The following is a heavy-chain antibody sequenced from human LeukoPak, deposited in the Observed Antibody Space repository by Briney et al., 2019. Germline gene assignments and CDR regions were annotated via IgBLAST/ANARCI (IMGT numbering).Heavy chain of an antibody. CDR2: IIPILGIA. V-gene: IGHV1-69*04. J-gene: IGHJ4*02. Sequence: ASVKVSCKASGGTFSSYAISWVRQAPGQGLEWMGRIIPILGIANYAQKFQGRVMITADKSTSTAYMELSSLRSDDTAVYYCARVPITIFGVVKGGKYYFDYWGQGTLVTVSS. CDR1: GGTFSSYA. CDR3: ARVPITIFGVVKGGKYYFDY. D-gene: IGHD3-3*01.